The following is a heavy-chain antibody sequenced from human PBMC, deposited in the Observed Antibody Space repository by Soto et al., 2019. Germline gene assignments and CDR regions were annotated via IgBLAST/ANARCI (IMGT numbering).Heavy chain of an antibody. Sequence: PSETLSLTCTVSGGSISSSSYYWGWIRQPPGKGLEWIGSIYYSGSTYYNPSLKSRVTISVDTSKNQFSLKLSSVTAADTAVYYCATSKKGYYYGSGSYDWGKGTTVTVSS. CDR3: ATSKKGYYYGSGSYD. V-gene: IGHV4-39*01. CDR2: IYYSGST. J-gene: IGHJ6*04. CDR1: GGSISSSSYY. D-gene: IGHD3-10*01.